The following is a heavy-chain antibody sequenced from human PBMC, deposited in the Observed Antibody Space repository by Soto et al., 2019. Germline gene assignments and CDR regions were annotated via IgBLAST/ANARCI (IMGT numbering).Heavy chain of an antibody. V-gene: IGHV4-34*01. CDR1: GGSFSGYY. Sequence: QVQLQQWGAGLLKPSETLSLTCAVYGGSFSGYYWRWIRQPPGKGLEWIGEINHSGSTNYNPSLKTRVTISVDTSKNQFSLKLSSVTAADTAVYYCARGPMVRGVIIRPENEYYYYYMDVWGKGTTVTVSS. CDR3: ARGPMVRGVIIRPENEYYYYYMDV. J-gene: IGHJ6*03. CDR2: INHSGST. D-gene: IGHD3-10*01.